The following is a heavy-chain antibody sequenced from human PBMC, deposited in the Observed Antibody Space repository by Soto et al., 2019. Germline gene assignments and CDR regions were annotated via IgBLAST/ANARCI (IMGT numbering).Heavy chain of an antibody. CDR2: INHSGST. Sequence: SETLSLTCAVYGGSFSGYYWSWIRQPPGKGLEWIGEINHSGSTNYNPSLKSRVTISVDTSKNQFSLKLSSVTAADTAVYYCARGIYCSGGSCYISTFDIWGEGTMVTVSS. V-gene: IGHV4-34*01. D-gene: IGHD2-15*01. CDR1: GGSFSGYY. J-gene: IGHJ3*02. CDR3: ARGIYCSGGSCYISTFDI.